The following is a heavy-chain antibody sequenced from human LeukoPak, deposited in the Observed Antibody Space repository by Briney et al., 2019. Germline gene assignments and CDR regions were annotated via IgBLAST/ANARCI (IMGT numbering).Heavy chain of an antibody. CDR3: ARDSKGAFDI. CDR2: IYYSGST. D-gene: IGHD2-15*01. CDR1: GVSISSSSYY. Sequence: SETLSLTCTVPGVSISSSSYYWGWIRQPPGKGLEWIGYIYYSGSTYYNPSLKSRVTISVDTSKNQFSLKLSSVTAADTAVYYCARDSKGAFDIWGQGTMVTVSS. V-gene: IGHV4-30-4*08. J-gene: IGHJ3*02.